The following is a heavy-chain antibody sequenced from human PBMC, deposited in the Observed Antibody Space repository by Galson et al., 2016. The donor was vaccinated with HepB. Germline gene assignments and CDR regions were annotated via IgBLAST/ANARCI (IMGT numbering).Heavy chain of an antibody. CDR3: ASAYYHYYYYYAMDV. CDR2: IYHGGNDK. J-gene: IGHJ6*02. Sequence: SLRLSCAAPGFAFGTYGMHWVRQTPGKGLEWVAGIYHGGNDKFYGNSVKGRFTISRDNSESKVFLQMSSLRPEDTAVYYCASAYYHYYYYYAMDVWGQGTTVTVSS. V-gene: IGHV3-33*03. D-gene: IGHD3-10*01. CDR1: GFAFGTYG.